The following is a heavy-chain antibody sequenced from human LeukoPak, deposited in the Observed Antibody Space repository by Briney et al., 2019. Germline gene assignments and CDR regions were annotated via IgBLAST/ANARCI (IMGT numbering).Heavy chain of an antibody. D-gene: IGHD3-22*01. J-gene: IGHJ3*02. V-gene: IGHV4-59*01. CDR3: ASQLYYEDAFDI. CDR1: GGSISSYY. CDR2: IYYSGST. Sequence: PSETLSLTCTVSGGSISSYYWSWIRQPPGKGLEWIGYIYYSGSTNYNPSLKSRVTISVGTSKNQFSLKLSSVTAADTAVYYCASQLYYEDAFDIWGQGTMVTVSS.